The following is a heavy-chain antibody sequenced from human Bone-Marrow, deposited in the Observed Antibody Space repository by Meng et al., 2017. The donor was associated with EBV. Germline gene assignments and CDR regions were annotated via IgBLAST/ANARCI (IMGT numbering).Heavy chain of an antibody. Sequence: QLQLQESGLGLVQPSQTLSLTCAVYGGSFSGYYWSWIRQPPGKGLEWIGEINHSGSTNYNPSLKSRVTISVDKSKNQFSLKLSSVTAADTAVYYCAKGGGYYYDSSGFHYDYWGQGTLVTVSS. J-gene: IGHJ4*02. CDR3: AKGGGYYYDSSGFHYDY. CDR1: GGSFSGYY. CDR2: INHSGST. D-gene: IGHD3-22*01. V-gene: IGHV4-34*09.